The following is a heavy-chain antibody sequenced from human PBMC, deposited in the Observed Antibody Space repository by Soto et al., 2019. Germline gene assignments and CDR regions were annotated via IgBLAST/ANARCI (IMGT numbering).Heavy chain of an antibody. D-gene: IGHD4-17*01. CDR1: GFTFSSYA. Sequence: VQLLASGGGLVQPGGSLRLSCAVSGFTFSSYAMSWVRQAPGKGLEWVSIISGGGGSTYYADSVRGRFIISRDNFRTTLSLQMSRLRAEDTAVYYCAKGRDYDDSYFDYWGQGTLVTVSS. CDR3: AKGRDYDDSYFDY. V-gene: IGHV3-23*01. J-gene: IGHJ4*02. CDR2: ISGGGGST.